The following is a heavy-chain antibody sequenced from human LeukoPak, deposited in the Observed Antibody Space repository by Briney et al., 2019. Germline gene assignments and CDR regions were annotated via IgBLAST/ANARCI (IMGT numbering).Heavy chain of an antibody. CDR3: ASESPYCSGGSCPRKYYYYGMDV. J-gene: IGHJ6*02. Sequence: GGYLRLYCAASGFNFSSYWMSWTRQAPGKGLEWVANTKQDGSEKYYVDSVKGRFNICRDNAKTSLYLQMNSLRAEDTAVYYCASESPYCSGGSCPRKYYYYGMDVWGQGTTVTVSS. CDR2: TKQDGSEK. V-gene: IGHV3-7*01. D-gene: IGHD2-15*01. CDR1: GFNFSSYW.